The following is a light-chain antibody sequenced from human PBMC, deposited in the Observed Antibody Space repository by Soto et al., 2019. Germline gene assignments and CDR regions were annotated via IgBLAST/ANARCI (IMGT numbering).Light chain of an antibody. CDR3: HQYGSSPRT. J-gene: IGKJ1*01. Sequence: EIVLTESPGTLSLSPWEIATLSCRASQSVSNNYLAWYQQKPGQAPRLLIYDASSRATGIPDRFSGSGSGTDFTLTISRLEPEDFAVHYCHQYGSSPRTFGQVTKVDIK. V-gene: IGKV3-20*01. CDR2: DAS. CDR1: QSVSNNY.